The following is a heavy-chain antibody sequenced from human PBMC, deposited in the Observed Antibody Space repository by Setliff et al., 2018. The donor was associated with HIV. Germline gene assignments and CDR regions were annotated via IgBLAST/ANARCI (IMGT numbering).Heavy chain of an antibody. CDR2: ISXXGSTK. CDR1: GFTFSRXX. CDR3: ATPPADYRNY. D-gene: IGHD4-4*01. J-gene: IGHJ4*02. V-gene: IGHV3-30*03. Sequence: GESLXXSCAASGFTFSRXXXXWVXKTPGKXXXXVALISXXGSTKYYADSVKGRFIISRDNSKKTLYLQMNSLRPDDTSVYYCATPPADYRNYWGQGTLVTVSS.